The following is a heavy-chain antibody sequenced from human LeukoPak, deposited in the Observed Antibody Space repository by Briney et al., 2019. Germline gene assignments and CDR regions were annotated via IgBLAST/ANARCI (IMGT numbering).Heavy chain of an antibody. J-gene: IGHJ2*01. CDR2: IKQDGSEK. Sequence: QPGGSLRLSCAASGFTFSSYSMSWVRQAPGKGLEWVANIKQDGSEKYYVDSVKGRFTISRDNAKNSLYLQMNSLRAEDTAVYYCARDPGLGISWYFDLWGRGTLVTVSS. D-gene: IGHD3/OR15-3a*01. V-gene: IGHV3-7*01. CDR3: ARDPGLGISWYFDL. CDR1: GFTFSSYS.